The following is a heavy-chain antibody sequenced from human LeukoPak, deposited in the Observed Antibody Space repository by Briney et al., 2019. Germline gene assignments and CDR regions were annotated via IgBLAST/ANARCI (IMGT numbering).Heavy chain of an antibody. CDR2: IYTSGST. CDR3: ARGWRAAGTDFAFDI. D-gene: IGHD6-13*01. V-gene: IGHV4-61*02. J-gene: IGHJ3*02. Sequence: PSETLSLTCTVSGASISSGSYYWSWIRQPAGKGLEWIGRIYTSGSTNHNPSLKSRVTISGDTSKNQFSLRLSSVTAADMAVYYCARGWRAAGTDFAFDIWGQGTLVTVSS. CDR1: GASISSGSYY.